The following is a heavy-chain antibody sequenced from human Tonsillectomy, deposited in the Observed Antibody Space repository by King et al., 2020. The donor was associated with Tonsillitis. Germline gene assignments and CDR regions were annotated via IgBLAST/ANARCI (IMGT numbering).Heavy chain of an antibody. V-gene: IGHV4-59*01. CDR2: IYFSGST. J-gene: IGHJ6*02. CDR1: GGSISSYF. Sequence: QLQESGPGLVKPSETLFLTCNVSGGSISSYFWSWIRQPPGEGLEWIGYIYFSGSTNYNPSLKSRVTISVDTSKNQFSLKLRSVTAADTAVYYCAREGGAGGYCSGGSCYPGYFYGMDVWGQGTTVTVSS. CDR3: AREGGAGGYCSGGSCYPGYFYGMDV. D-gene: IGHD2-15*01.